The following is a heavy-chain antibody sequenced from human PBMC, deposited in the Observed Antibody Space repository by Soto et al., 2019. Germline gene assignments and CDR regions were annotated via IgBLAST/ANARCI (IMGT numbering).Heavy chain of an antibody. CDR2: ISTDSSRA. Sequence: EVQLLESGGGLVQPGGSLRLSCAASGFTFNTFEMSWVRQAPGRGLEWVSFISTDSSRAYYADAVKGRFTISRDNSKHALYLEMNSLTAEVTAVYACVRWGWLDFWGQGSLVTVFS. CDR1: GFTFNTFE. CDR3: VRWGWLDF. D-gene: IGHD3-16*01. V-gene: IGHV3-23*01. J-gene: IGHJ5*01.